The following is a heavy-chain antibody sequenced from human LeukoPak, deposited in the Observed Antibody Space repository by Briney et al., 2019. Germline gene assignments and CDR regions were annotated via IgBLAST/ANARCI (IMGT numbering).Heavy chain of an antibody. J-gene: IGHJ4*02. CDR3: ARDRRRDGYNCFDY. V-gene: IGHV1-69*13. CDR1: GGTFSNYA. D-gene: IGHD5-24*01. CDR2: IIPICGTA. Sequence: SVNVSCKASGGTFSNYAISWVRQAPGQGLEWMGGIIPICGTANYAQKFQGRVRITADESTSTAYMELSSLRSEDTAVYYCARDRRRDGYNCFDYWGQGTLVTVSS.